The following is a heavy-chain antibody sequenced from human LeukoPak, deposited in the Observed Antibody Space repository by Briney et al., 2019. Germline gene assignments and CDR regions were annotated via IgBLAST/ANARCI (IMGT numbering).Heavy chain of an antibody. CDR2: INPNSGDT. CDR3: ARVSDLRARPFDS. CDR1: GYTFTVYF. D-gene: IGHD3/OR15-3a*01. V-gene: IGHV1-2*02. J-gene: IGHJ4*02. Sequence: GASVKVSCKASGYTFTVYFIHWVRQARGQGREWMGWINPNSGDTNYTQKFQGRVRLTSDTSTTTSYLAVSSLRSDHTAVYYCARVSDLRARPFDSGGQGTLVPVSS.